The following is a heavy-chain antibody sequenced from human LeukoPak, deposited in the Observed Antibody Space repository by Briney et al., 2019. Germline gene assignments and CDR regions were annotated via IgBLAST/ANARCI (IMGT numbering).Heavy chain of an antibody. V-gene: IGHV4-30-2*01. J-gene: IGHJ4*02. D-gene: IGHD3-22*01. CDR2: IYHTGST. CDR1: GGSISSGGYS. CDR3: ARGYYDSSGCYLDY. Sequence: SQTLSLTCAVSGGSISSGGYSWSWIRQPPGKGLEWIGYIYHTGSTYYNPSLKSRVTISVDRSENQFSLKLGSVTAADTAVYYCARGYYDSSGCYLDYWGQGTLVTVSS.